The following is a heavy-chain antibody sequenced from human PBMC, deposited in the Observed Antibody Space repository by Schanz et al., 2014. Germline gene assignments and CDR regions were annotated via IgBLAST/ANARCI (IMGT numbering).Heavy chain of an antibody. Sequence: QVQLVQSGSELKKPGASVKVSCKASGYTFAMYDMNWVRQAPGQGLEWMGWINTNTANPTYAQGFTGRFVYTLDAAVTTAYLEISSLKAEDTAVYYCARGYSGYSHFDSWGQGALVTVSS. D-gene: IGHD5-12*01. CDR2: INTNTANP. CDR3: ARGYSGYSHFDS. J-gene: IGHJ4*02. CDR1: GYTFAMYD. V-gene: IGHV7-4-1*02.